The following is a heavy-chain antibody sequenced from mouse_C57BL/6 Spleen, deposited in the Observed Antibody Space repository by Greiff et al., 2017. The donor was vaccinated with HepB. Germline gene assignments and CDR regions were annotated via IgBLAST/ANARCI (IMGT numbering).Heavy chain of an antibody. D-gene: IGHD1-1*01. CDR1: GFTFSNYW. CDR3: TVDYYGSSSYWYFDV. J-gene: IGHJ1*03. CDR2: IRLKSDNYAT. V-gene: IGHV6-3*01. Sequence: EVQGVESGGGLVQPGGSMKLSCVASGFTFSNYWMNWVRQSPEKGLEWVAQIRLKSDNYATHYAESVKGRFTISRDDSKSSVYLQMNNLRAEDTGIYYCTVDYYGSSSYWYFDVWGTGTTVTVSS.